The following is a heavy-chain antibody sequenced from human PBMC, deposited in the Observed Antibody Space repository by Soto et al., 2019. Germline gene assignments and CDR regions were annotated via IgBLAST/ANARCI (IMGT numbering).Heavy chain of an antibody. CDR2: ISSSSSTI. CDR3: ARGGGCSGGSCNFDY. CDR1: GFTFSSYS. J-gene: IGHJ4*02. Sequence: EVQLVESGGGLVQPGGSLRLSCAASGFTFSSYSMNWVRQAPGKGLEWVSYISSSSSTIYYADSVKGRFTISRDNAKNPLYLQMNSLRVEDTAVYYCARGGGCSGGSCNFDYWGQGTLVTVSS. V-gene: IGHV3-48*01. D-gene: IGHD2-15*01.